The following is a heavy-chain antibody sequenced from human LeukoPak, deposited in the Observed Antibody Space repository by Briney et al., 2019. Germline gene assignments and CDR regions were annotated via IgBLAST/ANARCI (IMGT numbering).Heavy chain of an antibody. V-gene: IGHV1-18*01. J-gene: IGHJ4*02. CDR2: IAVCNGDT. D-gene: IGHD3-10*01. CDR3: AREGALWFGELPQSDY. CDR1: GYTFNTFG. Sequence: GASVKVSCKASGYTFNTFGITWVRQAPGQGLEWLGWIAVCNGDTNYAQKFQGRVTLTTDTSTSTAYMELRSLRSDDTAVYYCAREGALWFGELPQSDYWGQGTLVTVSS.